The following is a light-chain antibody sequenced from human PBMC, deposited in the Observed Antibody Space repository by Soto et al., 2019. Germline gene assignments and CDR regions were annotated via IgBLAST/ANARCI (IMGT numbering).Light chain of an antibody. CDR1: QSVTRNF. J-gene: IGKJ4*01. CDR3: HQYAHSPLT. CDR2: DVS. V-gene: IGKV3-20*01. Sequence: EIVLTQSPGTLSLSPGESATLSCRASQSVTRNFLAWFQHKPGQAPRLLIYDVSSRATGIPDRFSASGCGTDFTLTVSRLEPEDFAVYYCHQYAHSPLTFGGGTKVETK.